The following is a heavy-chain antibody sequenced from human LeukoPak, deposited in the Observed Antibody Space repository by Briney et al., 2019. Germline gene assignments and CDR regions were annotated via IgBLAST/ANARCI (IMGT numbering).Heavy chain of an antibody. CDR2: ISVRSNYR. J-gene: IGHJ4*02. D-gene: IGHD3-22*01. CDR3: VRLRRNNDRSGYYYYYDY. Sequence: GGSLRLSCAASGYTFSDFSVNWVRQAPGKGLEWVSSISVRSNYRYYADSVRGRFTISRDDARDSLFLQMNSLRAEDTAVYFCVRLRRNNDRSGYYYYYDYWGRGTLVTVSS. V-gene: IGHV3-21*01. CDR1: GYTFSDFS.